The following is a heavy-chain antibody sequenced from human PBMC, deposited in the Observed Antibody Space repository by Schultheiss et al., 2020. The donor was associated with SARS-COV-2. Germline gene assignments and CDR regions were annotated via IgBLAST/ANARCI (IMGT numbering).Heavy chain of an antibody. CDR2: IYYSGST. V-gene: IGHV4-34*11. CDR1: GGSFSGSY. Sequence: SETLSLTCAVYGGSFSGSYWNWIRQPPGKGLEWIGFIYYSGSTNYNPSLKSRVTISVDTSKNQFSLKLSSVTAADTAVYYCASGRRSGSYYFDYWGQGTLVTVSS. J-gene: IGHJ4*02. D-gene: IGHD1-26*01. CDR3: ASGRRSGSYYFDY.